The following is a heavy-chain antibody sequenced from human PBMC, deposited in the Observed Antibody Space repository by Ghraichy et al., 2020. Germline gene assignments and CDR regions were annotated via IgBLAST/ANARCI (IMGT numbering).Heavy chain of an antibody. J-gene: IGHJ6*03. CDR1: GFTFSSYS. Sequence: GGSLRLSCAASGFTFSSYSMNWVRQAPGKGLEWVSSISSSSSYIYYADSVKGRFTISRDNAKNSLYLQMNSLRAEDTAVYYCAREAAMVYYYYYYMDVWGKGTTVTVSS. CDR3: AREAAMVYYYYYYMDV. CDR2: ISSSSSYI. V-gene: IGHV3-21*01. D-gene: IGHD5-18*01.